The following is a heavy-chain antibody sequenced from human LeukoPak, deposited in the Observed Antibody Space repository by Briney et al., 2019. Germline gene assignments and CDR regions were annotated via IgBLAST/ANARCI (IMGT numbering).Heavy chain of an antibody. CDR1: GGSISSGGYY. V-gene: IGHV4-30-2*01. Sequence: SETLSLTCTVSGGSISSGGYYWSWIRQPPGKGLEWIGYIYHSGSTYYNPSLKSRVTISVDRSKNQFSLKLSSVTAADTAVYYCARTPPESAFDIWGQGTMVTVSS. J-gene: IGHJ3*02. D-gene: IGHD1-14*01. CDR3: ARTPPESAFDI. CDR2: IYHSGST.